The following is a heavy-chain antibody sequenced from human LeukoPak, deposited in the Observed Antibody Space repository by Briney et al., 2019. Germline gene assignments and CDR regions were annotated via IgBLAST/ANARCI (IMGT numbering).Heavy chain of an antibody. V-gene: IGHV3-23*01. CDR2: ISGSGGST. D-gene: IGHD5-24*01. J-gene: IGHJ6*02. CDR3: AKEKLTAPYYGMDV. Sequence: GGSLRLSCAASGFTFTNYWMHWVRQAPGKGLEWVSAISGSGGSTYYADSVKGRFTISRDNSKNTLYLQMNSLRAEDTAVYYCAKEKLTAPYYGMDVWGQGTTVTVSS. CDR1: GFTFTNYW.